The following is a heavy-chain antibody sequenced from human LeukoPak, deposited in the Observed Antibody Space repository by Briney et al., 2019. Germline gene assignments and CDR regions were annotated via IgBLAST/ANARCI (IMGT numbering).Heavy chain of an antibody. CDR1: GDSITSTSHY. V-gene: IGHV4-39*01. J-gene: IGHJ3*02. CDR3: ARHVAVTSDSFDI. CDR2: IYYTGST. D-gene: IGHD6-19*01. Sequence: SETLSLTCTVSGDSITSTSHYWGWIRQPPGKGLEWIGSIYYTGSTSYNPSLKSRVAISVDTSKNQFSLNLRSVTAADTAVYYCARHVAVTSDSFDIWGLGTKVTVSP.